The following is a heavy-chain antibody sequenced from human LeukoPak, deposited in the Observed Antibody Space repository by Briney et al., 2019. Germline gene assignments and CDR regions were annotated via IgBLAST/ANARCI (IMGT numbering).Heavy chain of an antibody. CDR3: ARGGICSSTSCYPFDP. CDR2: INHSGST. CDR1: GGSFSGYY. D-gene: IGHD2-2*01. J-gene: IGHJ5*02. V-gene: IGHV4-34*01. Sequence: SETLSLTCAVYGGSFSGYYWSWIRQPPGKGLEWIGEINHSGSTNYNPSLKSRVTISVDTSKSQFSLKLSSVTAADTAVYYCARGGICSSTSCYPFDPWGQGTLVTVSS.